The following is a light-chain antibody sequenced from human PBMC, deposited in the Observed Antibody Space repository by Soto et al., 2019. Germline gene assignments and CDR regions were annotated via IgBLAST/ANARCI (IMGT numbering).Light chain of an antibody. CDR2: DVS. J-gene: IGKJ2*01. Sequence: VLTQSPATLSLSPGERATLPCKASQRISGLLAWYQQKPGQAPRLLIYDVSKSAAGIPARFSGGGSGTDFTRTISNRDPEDFAVYYCQLRTFGPGTKLEIK. V-gene: IGKV3-11*01. CDR3: QLRT. CDR1: QRISGL.